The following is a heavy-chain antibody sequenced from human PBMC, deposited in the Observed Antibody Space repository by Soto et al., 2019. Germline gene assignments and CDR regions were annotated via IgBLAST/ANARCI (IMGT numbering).Heavy chain of an antibody. V-gene: IGHV3-30-3*01. CDR2: ISYDGNNQ. CDR3: ARPGSGYDVLSGQYFYFYHTVDV. J-gene: IGHJ6*02. Sequence: GGALNLSYTASGFHFNTYSMHWVRPAPGKGLERVAVISYDGNNQDYADSVRGRFTISRDNSRNTLYLQMNSLRSEDTAVYYCARPGSGYDVLSGQYFYFYHTVDVWGQGTTVTVSS. D-gene: IGHD3-3*01. CDR1: GFHFNTYS.